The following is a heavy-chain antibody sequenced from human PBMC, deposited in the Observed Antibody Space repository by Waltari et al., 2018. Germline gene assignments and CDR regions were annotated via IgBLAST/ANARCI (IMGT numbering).Heavy chain of an antibody. Sequence: QVQLVQSGAEVKKPGSSVKVSCRASGGTFRSYAISWVRRAPGQGLGRMGGIIPIFGTANYAQKFQGRVTITTDESTSTAYMELSSLRSEDTAVYYCARDGAGIAARPDYYYYYGMDVWGQGTTVTVSS. D-gene: IGHD6-6*01. CDR2: IIPIFGTA. V-gene: IGHV1-69*05. J-gene: IGHJ6*02. CDR3: ARDGAGIAARPDYYYYYGMDV. CDR1: GGTFRSYA.